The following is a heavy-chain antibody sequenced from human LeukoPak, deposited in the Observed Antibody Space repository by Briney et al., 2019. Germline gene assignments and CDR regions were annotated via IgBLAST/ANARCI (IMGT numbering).Heavy chain of an antibody. CDR2: ISGSGGST. J-gene: IGHJ4*02. D-gene: IGHD3-10*01. CDR1: GFTFSSYA. CDR3: AKAGDYYGSGSYSDY. V-gene: IGHV3-23*01. Sequence: GGSLRLSCTTSGFTFSSYAMSWVRQAPGKGLEWVSAISGSGGSTYYADSVKGRFTISRDNSKNTLYLQMNRLRAEDTAVYYCAKAGDYYGSGSYSDYWGQGTLVTVSS.